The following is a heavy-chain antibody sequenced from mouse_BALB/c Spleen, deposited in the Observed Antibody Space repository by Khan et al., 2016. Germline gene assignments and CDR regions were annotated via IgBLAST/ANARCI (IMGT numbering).Heavy chain of an antibody. V-gene: IGHV5-9-3*01. D-gene: IGHD2-14*01. CDR2: ISSGGSYT. Sequence: EVQLQESGGGLVKPGGSLKLSCAASGFTFSSYAMSWVRQTPEKRLAWVASISSGGSYTYYLDSVKGRFTTYSENAKNTLHLQMSSLRSDDTAMYYCVRHGYDVGDFDGWGAGTAVTVAS. CDR1: GFTFSSYA. CDR3: VRHGYDVGDFDG. J-gene: IGHJ1*01.